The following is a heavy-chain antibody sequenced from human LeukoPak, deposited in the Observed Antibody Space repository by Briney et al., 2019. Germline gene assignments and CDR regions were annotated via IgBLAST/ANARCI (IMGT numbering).Heavy chain of an antibody. D-gene: IGHD3-22*01. CDR2: IIPIFGTA. CDR3: ARDRFYDSSGTIQH. J-gene: IGHJ1*01. V-gene: IGHV1-69*13. Sequence: SVKVSCKASGGTFSSYAISWVRQAPGQGLEWMGGIIPIFGTANYAQKFQGRVTITADESTSTAYMELSSLRSEDTAVYYCARDRFYDSSGTIQHWGQGTLVTVSS. CDR1: GGTFSSYA.